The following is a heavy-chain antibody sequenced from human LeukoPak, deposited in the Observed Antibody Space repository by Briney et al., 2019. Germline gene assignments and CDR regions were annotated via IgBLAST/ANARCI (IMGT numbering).Heavy chain of an antibody. V-gene: IGHV1-46*01. D-gene: IGHD1-26*01. CDR1: GYTFTSYY. CDR3: ARDYSGQWEQLTGWWIDP. Sequence: GASVKVSCKASGYTFTSYYIHWVRQAPGQGLEWMGLINLSGGSTNYAQKFQGRVTVTRDMSTRTVYMELSDLRPEDTALYYCARDYSGQWEQLTGWWIDPWGQGTLVIVSS. J-gene: IGHJ5*02. CDR2: INLSGGST.